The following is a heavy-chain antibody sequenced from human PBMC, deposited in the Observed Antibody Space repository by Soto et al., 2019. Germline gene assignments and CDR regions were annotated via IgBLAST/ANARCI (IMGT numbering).Heavy chain of an antibody. J-gene: IGHJ4*02. V-gene: IGHV3-48*01. CDR1: AFTCSSYS. CDR3: ARPNYDCWRGYYLRLDY. D-gene: IGHD3-3*01. Sequence: EVQLVESGGGLVQPGGSLSLSCAASAFTCSSYSMNWVRQAPGTGLEWVSYISSSSSTIYYAYSVKVRFTISIDNAKNIPYLPMNSLRAEDTGVNYCARPNYDCWRGYYLRLDYWGQVPLVTVSS. CDR2: ISSSSSTI.